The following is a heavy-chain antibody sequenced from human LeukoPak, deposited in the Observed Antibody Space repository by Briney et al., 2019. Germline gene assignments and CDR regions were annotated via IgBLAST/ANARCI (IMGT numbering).Heavy chain of an antibody. Sequence: ASVKVSCKASGYTFTSYGISWVRQAPGQGLEWMGWISAYNGNTNYAQKLQGRVTMTTDTSTSTAYMELRSLRSDDTAVYYCARVLYYYDSSGYYYEYYFDYWGQGTLVNVSS. CDR1: GYTFTSYG. J-gene: IGHJ4*02. D-gene: IGHD3-22*01. CDR2: ISAYNGNT. CDR3: ARVLYYYDSSGYYYEYYFDY. V-gene: IGHV1-18*01.